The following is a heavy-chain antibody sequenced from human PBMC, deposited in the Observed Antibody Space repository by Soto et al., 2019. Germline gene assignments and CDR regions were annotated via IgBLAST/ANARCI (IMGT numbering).Heavy chain of an antibody. CDR2: IYYSGST. CDR1: GGSISSGGYY. D-gene: IGHD3-10*01. CDR3: ARYRSYYGSGSYYRIFDY. Sequence: SETLSLSCTVSGGSISSGGYYWSWIRQHPGKGLEWIGYIYYSGSTYYNPSLKSRVTISVDTSKNQFSLKLSSVTAADTAVYYCARYRSYYGSGSYYRIFDYWGQRTLVTGSS. V-gene: IGHV4-31*03. J-gene: IGHJ4*02.